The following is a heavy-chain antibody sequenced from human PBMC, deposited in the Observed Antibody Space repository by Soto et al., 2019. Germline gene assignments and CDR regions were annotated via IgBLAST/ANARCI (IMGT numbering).Heavy chain of an antibody. J-gene: IGHJ6*03. CDR1: GGSISSYY. CDR3: ASPGFVVPAAMGSDYYYYYMDV. Sequence: PSETLSLTCTVSGGSISSYYWGWIRQPPGKGLEWIGSIYYSGSTYYNPSLKSRVTISVDTSKNQFSLKLSSVTAADTAVYYCASPGFVVPAAMGSDYYYYYMDVWGKGTTVTVSS. D-gene: IGHD2-2*01. CDR2: IYYSGST. V-gene: IGHV4-39*01.